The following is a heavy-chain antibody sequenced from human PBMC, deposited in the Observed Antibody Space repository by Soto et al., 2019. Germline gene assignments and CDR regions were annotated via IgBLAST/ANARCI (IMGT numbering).Heavy chain of an antibody. CDR2: ISSSSSYI. V-gene: IGHV3-21*01. CDR1: GFSFSSYS. J-gene: IGHJ4*02. CDR3: ARLIAPAGTVDFDY. Sequence: PGGSLRLSCSASGFSFSSYSMNWVRQAPGKGLEWVSSISSSSSYIYYADSVKGRFTISRDNAKNSLYLQMNSLRAEDTAVYYSARLIAPAGTVDFDYWGQGTLVPVSS. D-gene: IGHD6-13*01.